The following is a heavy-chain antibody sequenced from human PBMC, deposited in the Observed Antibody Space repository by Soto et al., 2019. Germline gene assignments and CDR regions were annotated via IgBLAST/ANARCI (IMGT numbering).Heavy chain of an antibody. J-gene: IGHJ6*03. CDR2: ISGSGGST. Sequence: EVQLLESGGGLVQPGGSLRLSCAASGFTFSSYAMSWVRQAPGKGLEWVSAISGSGGSTYYADSVKGRFTISRDNSKNTLYLQMNSLRAEDTAVYYCAKYYGSGSYYSHYYYYYYMDVWGQGTPVTVSS. CDR1: GFTFSSYA. CDR3: AKYYGSGSYYSHYYYYYYMDV. V-gene: IGHV3-23*01. D-gene: IGHD3-10*01.